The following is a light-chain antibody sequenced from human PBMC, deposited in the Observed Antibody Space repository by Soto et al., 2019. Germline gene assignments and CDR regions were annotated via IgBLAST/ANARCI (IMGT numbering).Light chain of an antibody. V-gene: IGKV3-20*01. Sequence: EIVLTQFPGTLSLSTGERATLSCRASETIGYNYLAWYQQQPGLAPTLLIYDASTRAPGIPDRFGGSGSGTDFTLTIGRVEPGDFAVYYCQQYDTSYTFGPGTKLEI. CDR3: QQYDTSYT. J-gene: IGKJ2*01. CDR2: DAS. CDR1: ETIGYNY.